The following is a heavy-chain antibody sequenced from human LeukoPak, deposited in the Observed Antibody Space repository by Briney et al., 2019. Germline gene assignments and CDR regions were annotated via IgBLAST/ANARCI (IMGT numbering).Heavy chain of an antibody. J-gene: IGHJ5*02. Sequence: SETLSLTCTVSGGSISSYYWIWMRQPAGKGLEWIGRIYTSGSTNYNPSLKSRVTISVDTSKNQFSLKLSSVTAADTAVYYCASQSRGWFDPWGQGTLVTVSS. CDR3: ASQSRGWFDP. CDR2: IYTSGST. CDR1: GGSISSYY. V-gene: IGHV4-4*07.